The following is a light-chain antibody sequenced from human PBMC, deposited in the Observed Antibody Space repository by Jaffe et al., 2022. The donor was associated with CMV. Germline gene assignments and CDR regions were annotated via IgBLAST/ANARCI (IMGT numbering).Light chain of an antibody. CDR1: TLRSYY. CDR3: SSRATTGPHTL. CDR2: GKN. J-gene: IGLJ2*01. V-gene: IGLV3-19*01. Sequence: SSELTQDPAVSVALGQTVRVACQGDTLRSYYASWYQQKPGRAPLLVIYGKNSRPSGIPDRFSGSSSGDTASLTITGAQAEDEADYYCSSRATTGPHTLFAGGTRLTVL.